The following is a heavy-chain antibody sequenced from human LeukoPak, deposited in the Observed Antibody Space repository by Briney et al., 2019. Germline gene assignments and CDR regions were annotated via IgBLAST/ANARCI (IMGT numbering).Heavy chain of an antibody. CDR2: IDPCDSYT. CDR3: AREGPIVVVPAAMGSSNWFDP. CDR1: GYSFTSYW. Sequence: GESLKISCKGSGYSFTSYWISWVRQMPGKGLEWMGRIDPCDSYTNYSPSFQGHVTISADKSISTAYLQWSSLKASDTAMYYCAREGPIVVVPAAMGSSNWFDPWGQGTLVTVSS. J-gene: IGHJ5*02. D-gene: IGHD2-2*01. V-gene: IGHV5-10-1*01.